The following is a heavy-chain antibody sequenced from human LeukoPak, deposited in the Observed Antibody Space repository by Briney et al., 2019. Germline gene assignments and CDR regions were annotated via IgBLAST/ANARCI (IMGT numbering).Heavy chain of an antibody. J-gene: IGHJ4*02. Sequence: PGGTLRLSRAASGFTFRSYVMSWVRQAPGKGREWVSGISNSGDNTYYGDSGKGRLTISRDNSKNTVYLQMNSLRAEDTAVYYCAKDPYYSGSYLFDYWGQGTLVTVSS. V-gene: IGHV3-23*01. CDR3: AKDPYYSGSYLFDY. CDR1: GFTFRSYV. D-gene: IGHD1-26*01. CDR2: ISNSGDNT.